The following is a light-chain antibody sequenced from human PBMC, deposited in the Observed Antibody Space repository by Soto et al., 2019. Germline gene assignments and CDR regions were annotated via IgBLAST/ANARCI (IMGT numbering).Light chain of an antibody. V-gene: IGLV2-8*01. CDR2: EVN. J-gene: IGLJ2*01. CDR3: SSYAGSDIVV. Sequence: QSALTQPPSASGSPGQSLTISCTGTSSDVGGYNYVFWYQQHPGKAPKLMIYEVNKRPSGVPDRFSGSKSGNTASLTVSGLQAEDEADYYCSSYAGSDIVVFGGGTQLTVL. CDR1: SSDVGGYNY.